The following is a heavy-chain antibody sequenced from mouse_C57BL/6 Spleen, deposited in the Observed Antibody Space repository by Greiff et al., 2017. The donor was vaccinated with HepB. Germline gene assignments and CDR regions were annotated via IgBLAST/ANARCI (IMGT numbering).Heavy chain of an antibody. CDR3: ARLAQATSFDY. V-gene: IGHV5-17*01. CDR2: ISSGSSTI. J-gene: IGHJ2*01. D-gene: IGHD3-2*02. Sequence: DVHLVESGGGLVKPGGSLKLSCAASGFTFSDYGMHWVRQAPEKGLEWVAYISSGSSTIYYADTVKGRFTISRDNAKNTLFLQMTSLRSEDTAMYYCARLAQATSFDYWGQGTTLTVSS. CDR1: GFTFSDYG.